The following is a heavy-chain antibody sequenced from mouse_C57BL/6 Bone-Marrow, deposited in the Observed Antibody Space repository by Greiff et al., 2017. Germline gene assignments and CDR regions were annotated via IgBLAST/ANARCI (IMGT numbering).Heavy chain of an antibody. V-gene: IGHV14-4*01. CDR1: GFNIKDDY. J-gene: IGHJ2*01. CDR3: TFITTVPGDY. Sequence: VHVKQSGAELVRPGASVKLSCTASGFNIKDDYMHWVKQRPEQGLEWIGWIDPENGDTEYASKFQGKATITADKSSTTAYLQLSSLTSEDTAVYYCTFITTVPGDYWGQGTTLTVSS. D-gene: IGHD1-1*01. CDR2: IDPENGDT.